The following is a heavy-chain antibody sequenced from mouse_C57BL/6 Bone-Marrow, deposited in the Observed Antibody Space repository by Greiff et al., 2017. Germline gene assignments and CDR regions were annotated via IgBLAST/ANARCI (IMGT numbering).Heavy chain of an antibody. CDR3: ARGLLRAMDY. V-gene: IGHV1-63*01. D-gene: IGHD1-1*01. Sequence: QVHVKQSGAELVRPGTSVKMSCKASGYTFTNYWIGWAKQRPGHGLEWIGDIYPGGGYTNYNEKFKGKATLTADKSSSTAYLQFSSLTSEDSAIYYCARGLLRAMDYGGQGTSVTVSS. J-gene: IGHJ4*01. CDR2: IYPGGGYT. CDR1: GYTFTNYW.